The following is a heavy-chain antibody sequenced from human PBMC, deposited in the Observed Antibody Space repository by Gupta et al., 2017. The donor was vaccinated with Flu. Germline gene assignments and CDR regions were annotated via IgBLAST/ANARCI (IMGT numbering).Heavy chain of an antibody. J-gene: IGHJ4*02. Sequence: QVQLVQSGAEVKKPGASVKVSCKASGSQYTFNKYAMHWVRQAPGQRLEWMGWINSVNGNTKFSQKFQGRVTITSDTSASTAYMELSSLRFVDTAVYYCARGAAYCSNGVCSWGYYFEHWGQGALVTVSS. CDR1: GSQYTFNKYA. CDR2: INSVNGNT. CDR3: ARGAAYCSNGVCSWGYYFEH. V-gene: IGHV1-3*01. D-gene: IGHD2-8*01.